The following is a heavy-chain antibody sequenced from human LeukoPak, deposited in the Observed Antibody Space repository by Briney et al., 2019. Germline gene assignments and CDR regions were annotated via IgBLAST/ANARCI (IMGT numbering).Heavy chain of an antibody. Sequence: GGSLRLSCAASGFTFSSYWMYWVRQAPGKGLVWVSRINSEGSTTSYADSVKGRFTISRDNAKNTLYLQMNSLRAEDPAVYYCTKDDDSTSYYFDYWGQGTLVTVSS. J-gene: IGHJ4*02. CDR3: TKDDDSTSYYFDY. CDR2: INSEGSTT. V-gene: IGHV3-74*01. CDR1: GFTFSSYW. D-gene: IGHD2-2*01.